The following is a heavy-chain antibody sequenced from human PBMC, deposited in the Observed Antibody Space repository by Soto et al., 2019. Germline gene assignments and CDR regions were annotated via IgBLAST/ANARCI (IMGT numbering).Heavy chain of an antibody. CDR3: ATGRHHYDRGGSYLGLESAY. D-gene: IGHD3-22*01. Sequence: GGSLRLSCAVSGLTFNTYGMNWVRQAPGKGLEWISYIDVSGSTIYYADSVRGRFTISRDNTKSSLYLQVNSLRVEDTAVYYCATGRHHYDRGGSYLGLESAYWGQGVLVTVSS. CDR2: IDVSGSTI. V-gene: IGHV3-48*03. J-gene: IGHJ4*02. CDR1: GLTFNTYG.